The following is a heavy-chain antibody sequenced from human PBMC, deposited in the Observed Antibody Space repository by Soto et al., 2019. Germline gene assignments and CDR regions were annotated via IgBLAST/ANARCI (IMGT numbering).Heavy chain of an antibody. Sequence: PGGSLRLSCAASGFTFSSYSMNWVRQAPGKGLEWVSSISSSSSYIYYADSVKGRFTISRDNAKNSLYLQMNSLRAEDTAVYYCARETAWSTSGHDAFDIWGQGTMVTVSS. D-gene: IGHD2-2*01. V-gene: IGHV3-21*01. J-gene: IGHJ3*02. CDR3: ARETAWSTSGHDAFDI. CDR2: ISSSSSYI. CDR1: GFTFSSYS.